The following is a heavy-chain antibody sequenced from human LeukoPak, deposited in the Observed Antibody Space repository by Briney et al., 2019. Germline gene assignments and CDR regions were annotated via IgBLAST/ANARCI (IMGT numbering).Heavy chain of an antibody. J-gene: IGHJ4*02. D-gene: IGHD3-22*01. Sequence: SETLSLTCAVYGGSFSGYYWSWIRQPPGKGLEWIGEINHSGSTNYNPSLKSRVTISVDTSKNQFSLKLSSVTAEDTAVYYCARGVSDSGGYRYYGGFYYFDFWGQGTLVTVSS. V-gene: IGHV4-34*01. CDR2: INHSGST. CDR3: ARGVSDSGGYRYYGGFYYFDF. CDR1: GGSFSGYY.